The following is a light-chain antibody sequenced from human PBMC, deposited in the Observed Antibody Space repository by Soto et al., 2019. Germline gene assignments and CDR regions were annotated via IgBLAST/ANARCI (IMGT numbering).Light chain of an antibody. J-gene: IGLJ2*01. V-gene: IGLV1-40*01. CDR2: GNT. CDR1: RSNIGAGYD. CDR3: QVWDSSSDHVV. Sequence: QSVLTQPPSVSGAPGQRVTISCTGSRSNIGAGYDVHWYQQLPGTAPKLLIDGNTNRPSGIPDRFSGSKSGTSASLAITGLQAEDEADYYCQVWDSSSDHVVFGGGTKLTVL.